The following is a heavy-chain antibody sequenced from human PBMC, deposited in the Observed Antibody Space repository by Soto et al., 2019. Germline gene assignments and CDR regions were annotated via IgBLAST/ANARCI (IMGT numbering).Heavy chain of an antibody. Sequence: EVQLVESGGGLVQPGGSLKLSCAASGFTFSGSAMHWVRQASGKGLAWVGRIRSKANSYATAYAASVKGRFTISRDDSKNTAYLQMNSLKTEDTAVYYCIPYGMDVWGQGTTVTVSS. CDR2: IRSKANSYAT. J-gene: IGHJ6*02. CDR3: IPYGMDV. V-gene: IGHV3-73*01. CDR1: GFTFSGSA.